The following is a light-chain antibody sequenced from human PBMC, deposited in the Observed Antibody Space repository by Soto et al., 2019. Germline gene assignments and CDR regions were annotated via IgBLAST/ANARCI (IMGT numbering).Light chain of an antibody. V-gene: IGLV1-36*01. CDR2: YDD. J-gene: IGLJ3*02. CDR3: AAWDDRLNGWV. CDR1: SSNIGDNG. Sequence: QSVLTQSPSVSEAPGQRVTISCSGSSSNIGDNGVNWYQQLPGKAPKLLIYYDDLLPSGVSDRFSGSKSGTSASLAVSGLQSEDEADYYCAAWDDRLNGWVFGGGTKLTVL.